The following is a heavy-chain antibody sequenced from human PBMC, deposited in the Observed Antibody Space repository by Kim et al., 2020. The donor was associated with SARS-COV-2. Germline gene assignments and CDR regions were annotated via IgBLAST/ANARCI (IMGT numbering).Heavy chain of an antibody. CDR3: ARVPYYCSGGSCQPNWFDP. CDR1: GYTFTSYY. J-gene: IGHJ5*02. Sequence: ASVKVSCKASGYTFTSYYMHWVRQAPGQGLEWMGIINPSGGSTSYAQKFQGRVTMTRDTSTSTVYMELSSLRSEDTAVYYRARVPYYCSGGSCQPNWFDPWGQGTLVTVSS. CDR2: INPSGGST. D-gene: IGHD2-15*01. V-gene: IGHV1-46*01.